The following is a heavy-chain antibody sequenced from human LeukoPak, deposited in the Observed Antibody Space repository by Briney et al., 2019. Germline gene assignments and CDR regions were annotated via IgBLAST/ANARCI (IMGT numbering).Heavy chain of an antibody. CDR1: GYTFTSYG. CDR3: ARDLEGGSYSDY. Sequence: ASVKVSCKASGYTFTSYGISWVRQAPGQGLEWMGWISAYNGNTNYAQKLQGRVTVTTDTSTSTAYMELSRLRSDDTAVYYCARDLEGGSYSDYWGQGTLVTVSS. V-gene: IGHV1-18*01. D-gene: IGHD1-26*01. CDR2: ISAYNGNT. J-gene: IGHJ4*02.